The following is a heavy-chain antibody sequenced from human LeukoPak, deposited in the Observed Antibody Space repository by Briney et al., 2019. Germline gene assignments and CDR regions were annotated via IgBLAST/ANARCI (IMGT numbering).Heavy chain of an antibody. CDR3: ARDSAITMVRGVILDY. Sequence: PGGSPRLSCAASGFTFSSYWMSWVRQAPGKGLEWVANIKQDGSEKYYVDSVKGRFTISRDNAKNSLYLQMNSLRAEDTAVYYCARDSAITMVRGVILDYWGQGTLVTVSS. D-gene: IGHD3-10*01. J-gene: IGHJ4*02. CDR1: GFTFSSYW. V-gene: IGHV3-7*01. CDR2: IKQDGSEK.